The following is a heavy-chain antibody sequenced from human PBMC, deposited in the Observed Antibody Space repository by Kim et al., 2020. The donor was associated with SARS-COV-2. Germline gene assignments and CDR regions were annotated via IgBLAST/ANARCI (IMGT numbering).Heavy chain of an antibody. CDR3: ARGPIEEGIRATKGYFDL. Sequence: GGSLRLSCAASGFTFSSYDMHWVRQGTEKGLEWVSSIGTNADTYYPDSVKDRVTISRENAKDSFYLQMNSLGAADTAVYYCARGPIEEGIRATKGYFDLWGRGTVVTVSS. V-gene: IGHV3-13*04. CDR2: IGTNADT. J-gene: IGHJ2*01. D-gene: IGHD1-20*01. CDR1: GFTFSSYD.